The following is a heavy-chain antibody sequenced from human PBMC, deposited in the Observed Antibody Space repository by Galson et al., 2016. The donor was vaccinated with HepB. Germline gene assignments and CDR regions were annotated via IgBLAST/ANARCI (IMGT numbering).Heavy chain of an antibody. Sequence: SLRLSCATSGFSFGDYALSWFRQAPGKGLEWVGFIRNKPYGGTTEFAASVIGRFSISRDDSKSIAYLQMNSLKTEDTAVYYCSRGNDYNTYWGQGTLVTVSS. D-gene: IGHD5-24*01. CDR1: GFSFGDYA. V-gene: IGHV3-49*03. J-gene: IGHJ4*02. CDR3: SRGNDYNTY. CDR2: IRNKPYGGTT.